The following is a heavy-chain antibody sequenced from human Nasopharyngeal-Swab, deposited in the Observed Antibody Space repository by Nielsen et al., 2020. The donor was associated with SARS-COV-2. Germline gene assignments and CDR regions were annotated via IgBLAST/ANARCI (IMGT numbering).Heavy chain of an antibody. CDR2: ISSDGRTT. D-gene: IGHD2/OR15-2a*01. CDR1: GFTFSSHW. Sequence: GESLKISCAASGFTFSSHWMHWVRQGPGEGLVWLSRISSDGRTTNYADSVKGRFSISRDNSKNTPHLQMNSLTDGDTAVYYCARGPSTANFYAGDYWGQGTLVTVSS. CDR3: ARGPSTANFYAGDY. V-gene: IGHV3-74*01. J-gene: IGHJ4*02.